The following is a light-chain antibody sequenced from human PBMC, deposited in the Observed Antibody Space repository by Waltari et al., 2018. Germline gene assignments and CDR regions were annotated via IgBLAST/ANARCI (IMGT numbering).Light chain of an antibody. V-gene: IGKV3-20*01. Sequence: EIVLTQSPGTLPLSSGERATLSCRASQSLSSSYLAWYQQKPCQAPRLLIYGASSRATGSPDRFSGSGSGTDFTLTISRLEPEDFAVYYCQQYGSSPRTFGPGTKVDIK. J-gene: IGKJ3*01. CDR3: QQYGSSPRT. CDR2: GAS. CDR1: QSLSSSY.